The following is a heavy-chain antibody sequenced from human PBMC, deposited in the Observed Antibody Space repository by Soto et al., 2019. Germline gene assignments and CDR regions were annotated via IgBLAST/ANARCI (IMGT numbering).Heavy chain of an antibody. CDR2: ISYDGTNK. CDR3: KTDPQQLAAIEGMDV. CDR1: GFTFSSYG. D-gene: IGHD6-13*01. J-gene: IGHJ6*02. Sequence: GGSLRLSCAVSGFTFSSYGMHWVRQAPGKGLEWVAVISYDGTNKNYADSVKGRFTISRDNSKNTLYLQMNSLRAEDTAVYFCKTDPQQLAAIEGMDVWGQGTTVTVYS. V-gene: IGHV3-30*03.